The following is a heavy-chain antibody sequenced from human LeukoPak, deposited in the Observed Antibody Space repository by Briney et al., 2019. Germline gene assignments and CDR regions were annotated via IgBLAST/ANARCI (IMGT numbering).Heavy chain of an antibody. V-gene: IGHV4-4*07. J-gene: IGHJ4*02. CDR2: IYTSGST. CDR3: ARDKRSGYHQYYFDY. CDR1: GGSISSYY. Sequence: SETLSLTCTVSGGSISSYYWSWIRQPAGKGLEWIGRIYTSGSTNYNPSLESRVTMSVDTSKNQFSLKLSSVTAADTAVYYCARDKRSGYHQYYFDYWGQGTLVTVSS. D-gene: IGHD3-22*01.